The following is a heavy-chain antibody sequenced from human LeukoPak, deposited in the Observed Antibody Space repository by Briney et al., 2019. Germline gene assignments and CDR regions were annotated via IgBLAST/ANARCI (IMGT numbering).Heavy chain of an antibody. D-gene: IGHD6-19*01. V-gene: IGHV4-39*01. CDR2: IYYSGST. CDR3: ARQYSSGWLSLGPGWFDP. Sequence: SETLSLTCTVSGGSLSSSSYYWGCIRQPPGKGLEWIGSIYYSGSTYYNPSLKSRVTISVDTSKNQFSLKLSSVTAADTAVYYCARQYSSGWLSLGPGWFDPWGQGTLVTVSS. CDR1: GGSLSSSSYY. J-gene: IGHJ5*02.